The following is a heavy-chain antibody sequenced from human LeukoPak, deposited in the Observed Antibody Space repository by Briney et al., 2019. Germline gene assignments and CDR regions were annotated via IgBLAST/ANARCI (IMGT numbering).Heavy chain of an antibody. CDR1: GGTFNNYA. Sequence: ASVKVSCKASGGTFNNYAISWVRQAPGQGLEWMGWIIPILGTIDYAQKFQGRVTLTADRSTTTAYMELSSLRSEDTAIYYCASLRYGHTFNIWGQGTLVTVSS. V-gene: IGHV1-69*10. CDR2: IIPILGTI. D-gene: IGHD4-17*01. CDR3: ASLRYGHTFNI. J-gene: IGHJ3*02.